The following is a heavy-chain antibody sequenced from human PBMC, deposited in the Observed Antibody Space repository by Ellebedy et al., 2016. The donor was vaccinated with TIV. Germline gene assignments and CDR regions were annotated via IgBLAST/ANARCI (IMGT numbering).Heavy chain of an antibody. CDR1: GFTFRSYG. J-gene: IGHJ4*02. Sequence: PGGSLRLSCAASGFTFRSYGMHWVRQAPGKGLDWVALISYDGGISKYYSDSVKGRFTISRDNSKSTLYLQMNSLRAEDTAVYYCARELTGYYVGYWGQGTLVTVSS. V-gene: IGHV3-30*19. CDR2: ISYDGGISK. D-gene: IGHD3-9*01. CDR3: ARELTGYYVGY.